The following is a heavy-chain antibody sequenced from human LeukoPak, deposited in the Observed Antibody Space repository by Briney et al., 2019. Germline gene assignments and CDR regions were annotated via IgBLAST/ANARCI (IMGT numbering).Heavy chain of an antibody. CDR2: IIPIFGTA. D-gene: IGHD2-21*01. Sequence: SVKVSCKASGGTFSSYAISWVRQAPGQGLEWMGGIIPIFGTANYAHTFQGRVTITADKSTSTAYMELSSLRSEDTGVYYCARAIYCGGDCYEYYFDYWGQGTLVTVSS. V-gene: IGHV1-69*06. J-gene: IGHJ4*02. CDR1: GGTFSSYA. CDR3: ARAIYCGGDCYEYYFDY.